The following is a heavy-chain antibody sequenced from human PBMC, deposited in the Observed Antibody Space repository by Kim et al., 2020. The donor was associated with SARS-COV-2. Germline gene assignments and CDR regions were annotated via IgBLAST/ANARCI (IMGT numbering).Heavy chain of an antibody. Sequence: SVKVSCKASGGTFSSYAISWVRQAPGQGLEWMGGIIPIFGTANYAQKFQGRVTITADESTSTAYMELSSLRSEDTAVYYCARDRVDIVAKYFDYWGQGTLVTVSS. CDR1: GGTFSSYA. CDR3: ARDRVDIVAKYFDY. D-gene: IGHD5-12*01. CDR2: IIPIFGTA. J-gene: IGHJ4*02. V-gene: IGHV1-69*13.